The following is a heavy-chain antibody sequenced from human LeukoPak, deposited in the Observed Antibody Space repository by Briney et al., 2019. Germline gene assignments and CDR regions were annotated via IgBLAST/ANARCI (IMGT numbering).Heavy chain of an antibody. J-gene: IGHJ5*02. CDR3: ARRAFGGVIAANWFDP. V-gene: IGHV4-59*08. CDR1: GGSMSTYY. D-gene: IGHD3-16*02. Sequence: SETLSLTCTVSGGSMSTYYWSWIRQPPGRGLEWIGYIYDNGYTHYNPSLKSRVSISLDTSKSQFSLNLSSVTAADTAVYYCARRAFGGVIAANWFDPWGQGTLVTVSS. CDR2: IYDNGYT.